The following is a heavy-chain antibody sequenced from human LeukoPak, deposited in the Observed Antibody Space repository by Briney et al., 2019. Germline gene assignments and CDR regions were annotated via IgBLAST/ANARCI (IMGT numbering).Heavy chain of an antibody. Sequence: GGSLRLSCAASGFTFSRYAMSWVRQAPGKGLEWVSGISGSGDPSYYADSVKGRFTISRDNSKNRLYLHMNSLRAEDTAVYYCAKERGFSYGWAAFDIWGQGTMVTVSS. CDR3: AKERGFSYGWAAFDI. D-gene: IGHD5-18*01. CDR1: GFTFSRYA. CDR2: ISGSGDPS. J-gene: IGHJ3*02. V-gene: IGHV3-23*01.